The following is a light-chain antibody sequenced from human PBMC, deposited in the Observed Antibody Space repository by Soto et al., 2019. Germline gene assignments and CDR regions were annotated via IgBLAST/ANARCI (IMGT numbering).Light chain of an antibody. CDR2: GAS. Sequence: EIVMTQSPATLSVSPGERATLSCRASQSVSTNLAWYQQKPGQAPRLLIYGASTRATAIPARFSGSGSGTEFTLTISSLQSEDFAVYYCQQYYNWPPWTFGQGTKVEIK. V-gene: IGKV3-15*01. CDR1: QSVSTN. CDR3: QQYYNWPPWT. J-gene: IGKJ1*01.